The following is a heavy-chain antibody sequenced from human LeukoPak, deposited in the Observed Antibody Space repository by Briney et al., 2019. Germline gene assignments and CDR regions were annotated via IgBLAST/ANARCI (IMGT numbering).Heavy chain of an antibody. V-gene: IGHV3-23*01. Sequence: GGSLRLSCAASGFTFSSYWMSWVRQAPGKGLEWVAGLSGSGGGTNYADSVQGRFTISRDNPKNTLYLQMNSLRAEDTAVYFRAKRGVVIRVFLVGFHKEAYYFDSWGQGALVTVSS. J-gene: IGHJ4*02. CDR1: GFTFSSYW. CDR3: AKRGVVIRVFLVGFHKEAYYFDS. D-gene: IGHD3-10*01. CDR2: LSGSGGGT.